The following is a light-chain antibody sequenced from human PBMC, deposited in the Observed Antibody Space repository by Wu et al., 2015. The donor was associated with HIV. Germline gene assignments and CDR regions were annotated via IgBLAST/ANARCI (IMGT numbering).Light chain of an antibody. CDR2: ETS. CDR1: QSITNNY. V-gene: IGKV3-20*01. J-gene: IGKJ5*01. CDR3: QQYGGSPIT. Sequence: EIELKQSPGTLSLSVGDRVALSCRASQSITNNYLAWYQQRPGQAPRLLIYETSNRATGIPDRFVGSGSGTEFTLTINRLEPEDFAIFYCQQYGGSPITFGQGTRLEI.